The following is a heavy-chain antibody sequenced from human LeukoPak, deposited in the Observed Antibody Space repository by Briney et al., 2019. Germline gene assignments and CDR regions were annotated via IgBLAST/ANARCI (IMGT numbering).Heavy chain of an antibody. CDR3: ARSALGTFYFDY. J-gene: IGHJ4*02. Sequence: SQTLSLTCAISGDSVSSNSAAWIWLRQSPSRGLEWLGRTYYRSKWSNDFAVSVKSRITINPDTSKSQFSLQLNSVTPDDTAVYYCARSALGTFYFDYWGQGTLVTVSS. CDR2: TYYRSKWSN. V-gene: IGHV6-1*01. D-gene: IGHD2/OR15-2a*01. CDR1: GDSVSSNSAA.